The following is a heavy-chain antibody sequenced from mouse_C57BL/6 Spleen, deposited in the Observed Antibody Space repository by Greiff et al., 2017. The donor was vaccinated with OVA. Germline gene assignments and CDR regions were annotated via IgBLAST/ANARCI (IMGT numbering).Heavy chain of an antibody. V-gene: IGHV5-4*01. J-gene: IGHJ3*01. CDR2: ISDGGSYT. CDR1: GFTFSSYA. D-gene: IGHD3-2*02. CDR3: ARVGSGPAWFAY. Sequence: EVHLVESGGGLVKPGGSLKLSCAASGFTFSSYAMSWVRQTPEKRLEWVATISDGGSYTYYPDNVKGRFTISRDNAKNNLYLQMSHLKSEDTAMYYCARVGSGPAWFAYWGQGTLVTVSA.